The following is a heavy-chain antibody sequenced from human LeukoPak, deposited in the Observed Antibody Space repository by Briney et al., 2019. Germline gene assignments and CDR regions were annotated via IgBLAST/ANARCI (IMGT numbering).Heavy chain of an antibody. J-gene: IGHJ4*02. CDR3: ALLTIDYYDSSEVEY. CDR1: GGTFSSYA. D-gene: IGHD3-22*01. Sequence: SVKVSCKASGGTFSSYAISWVRQAPGQGLEWMGGIIPIFGTANYTQKFQGRVTITTDESTSTAYMELSSLRSEDTAVYYCALLTIDYYDSSEVEYWGQGTLVTVSS. CDR2: IIPIFGTA. V-gene: IGHV1-69*05.